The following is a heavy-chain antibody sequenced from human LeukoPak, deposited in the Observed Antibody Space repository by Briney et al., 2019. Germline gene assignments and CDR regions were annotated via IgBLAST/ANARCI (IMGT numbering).Heavy chain of an antibody. D-gene: IGHD3-22*01. CDR2: IIPIFGTA. CDR1: GGTFSSYA. Sequence: SVKVSCKASGGTFSSYAISWVRQAPGQGLEWMGGIIPIFGTANYAQRFQGRVTITTDGSTSTAYMELSSLRSEDTAVYYCARAAYYYDSSGYYFDYWGQGTLVTVSS. CDR3: ARAAYYYDSSGYYFDY. V-gene: IGHV1-69*05. J-gene: IGHJ4*02.